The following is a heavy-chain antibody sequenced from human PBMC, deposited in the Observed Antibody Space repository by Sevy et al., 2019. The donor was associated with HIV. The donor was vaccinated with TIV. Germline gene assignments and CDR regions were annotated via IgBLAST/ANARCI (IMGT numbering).Heavy chain of an antibody. J-gene: IGHJ4*02. V-gene: IGHV3-7*04. Sequence: GGSLRLSCAASGFSFSSYWMHWVRQAPGKGLEWVANIKQDESEKYYVASVKGRFTISGDNAKNSVYLQMNSLRPEDTAIYYGARGNSGSFDYWGQGTLVTVSS. D-gene: IGHD3-22*01. CDR2: IKQDESEK. CDR1: GFSFSSYW. CDR3: ARGNSGSFDY.